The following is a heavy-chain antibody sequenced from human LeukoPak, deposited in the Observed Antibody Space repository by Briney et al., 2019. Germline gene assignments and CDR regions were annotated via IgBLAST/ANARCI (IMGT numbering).Heavy chain of an antibody. Sequence: GASVKVSCKASGYTFTSYGISWVRQPPGQGLEWMGWISAYNGNTNYAQKLQGRVTRTKDTSTSTAYMELRRLRSDVPAVYYCARVRDLGAVIDYWGQGTLVTVSS. D-gene: IGHD2-21*01. CDR3: ARVRDLGAVIDY. V-gene: IGHV1-18*01. CDR1: GYTFTSYG. CDR2: ISAYNGNT. J-gene: IGHJ4*02.